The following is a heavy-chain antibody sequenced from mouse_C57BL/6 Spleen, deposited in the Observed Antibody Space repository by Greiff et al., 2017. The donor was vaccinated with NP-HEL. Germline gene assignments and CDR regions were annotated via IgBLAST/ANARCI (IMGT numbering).Heavy chain of an antibody. CDR1: GYTFTSYW. CDR2: IDPSDSYT. CDR3: ARCYGSSYDYFDY. D-gene: IGHD1-1*01. V-gene: IGHV1-69*01. Sequence: VQLQQPGAELVMPGASVKLSCKASGYTFTSYWMHWVKQRPGQGLEWIGEIDPSDSYTNYNQKFKGKSTLTVDKSSSTAYMQLSSLTSEDSAVYYCARCYGSSYDYFDYWGQGTTLTVSS. J-gene: IGHJ2*01.